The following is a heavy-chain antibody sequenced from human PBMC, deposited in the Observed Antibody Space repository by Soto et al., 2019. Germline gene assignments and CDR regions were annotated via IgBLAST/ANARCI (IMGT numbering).Heavy chain of an antibody. CDR3: AREGVTNYTDYYFDL. Sequence: PGGSLRLSCAASGFTFDDYAMHWVRQAPGKGLEWVSGISWNSGSIGYADSVKGRFTISRDNAKTSLYLQMDSLRPEDTAIYYCAREGVTNYTDYYFDLWGHGALVTVSS. J-gene: IGHJ4*01. V-gene: IGHV3-9*01. CDR1: GFTFDDYA. D-gene: IGHD4-4*01. CDR2: ISWNSGSI.